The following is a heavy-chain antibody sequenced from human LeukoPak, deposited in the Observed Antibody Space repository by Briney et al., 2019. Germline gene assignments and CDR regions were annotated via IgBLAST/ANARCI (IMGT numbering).Heavy chain of an antibody. CDR1: GFTLSSYA. J-gene: IGHJ1*01. CDR3: ARARRDGYNSPHYTNAEYFQH. D-gene: IGHD5-24*01. Sequence: PGRSLRLSCAASGFTLSSYAMHWVRQAPGKGLEWVAVISYDGSNKYYADSVKGRFTIPRDNSKNTLYLQMNSLRAEDTAVYYCARARRDGYNSPHYTNAEYFQHWGQGTLVTVSS. CDR2: ISYDGSNK. V-gene: IGHV3-30*04.